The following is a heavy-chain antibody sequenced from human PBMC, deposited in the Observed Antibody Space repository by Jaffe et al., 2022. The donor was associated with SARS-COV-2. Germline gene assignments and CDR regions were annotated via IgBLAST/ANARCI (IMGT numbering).Heavy chain of an antibody. D-gene: IGHD6-19*01. Sequence: EVQLVESGGALVQPGGSLRLSCAASGFIFSNYIMNWVRQAPGKGLEWVSYISSSRSATYYADSVKGRFTISRDNAKNLLYLEMNSLRAEDTAVYYCARDSGGWYDWGQGALVTVSS. CDR1: GFIFSNYI. CDR3: ARDSGGWYD. J-gene: IGHJ4*02. V-gene: IGHV3-48*01. CDR2: ISSSRSAT.